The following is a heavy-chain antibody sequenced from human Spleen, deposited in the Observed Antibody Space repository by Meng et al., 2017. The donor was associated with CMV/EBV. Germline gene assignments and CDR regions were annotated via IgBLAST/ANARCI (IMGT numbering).Heavy chain of an antibody. CDR3: AKNRNDAMDV. J-gene: IGHJ6*02. V-gene: IGHV3-7*01. Sequence: GGSLRLSCAASGFTFSSYWMTWVRQAPGKGLEWVANIKQDGSETYYVDSVKGRFIISRDNAKNSLYLQMNSLRDEDTGVYYCAKNRNDAMDVWGQGTTVTVSS. CDR2: IKQDGSET. CDR1: GFTFSSYW.